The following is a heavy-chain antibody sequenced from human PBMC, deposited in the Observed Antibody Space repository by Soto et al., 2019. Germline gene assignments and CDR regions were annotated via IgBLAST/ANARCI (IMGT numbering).Heavy chain of an antibody. CDR1: GYTFTSYA. D-gene: IGHD2-15*01. CDR2: ITAGNGNT. V-gene: IGHV1-3*01. CDR3: ARDILFDY. Sequence: ASVKVSCKASGYTFTSYAMHWVRQAPGQRLEWMGWITAGNGNTKYSQKFQGRVTSTRPTSACTAYMELSSLRSDDTAVYYCARDILFDYWGRGTLVIVSS. J-gene: IGHJ4*01.